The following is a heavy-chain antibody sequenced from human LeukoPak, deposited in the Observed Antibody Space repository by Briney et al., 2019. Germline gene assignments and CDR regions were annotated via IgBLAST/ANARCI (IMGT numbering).Heavy chain of an antibody. Sequence: SETVSLTCTVSGGSISSYYWSWVRQPPGKGLEWIGYIYYSGSTNYNPSLKSRVTISVDTSKNQFSLKLSSVTAADTAVYYCASSGPNYYYYYMDVWGKGTTVTVSS. CDR3: ASSGPNYYYYYMDV. CDR2: IYYSGST. CDR1: GGSISSYY. V-gene: IGHV4-59*01. J-gene: IGHJ6*03.